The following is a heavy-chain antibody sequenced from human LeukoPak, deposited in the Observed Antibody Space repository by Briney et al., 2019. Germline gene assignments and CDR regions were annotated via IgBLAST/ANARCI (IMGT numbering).Heavy chain of an antibody. CDR3: ASLHRIAAALGAFDI. D-gene: IGHD6-13*01. V-gene: IGHV4-30-4*01. Sequence: SETLSLTCTVSGGSLTSGDYYWSWIRQPPEKGLEWIGYIYYRGSTHYNPSLKSRVTISMDTSRNQFSLKLSSVTAADTAVYYCASLHRIAAALGAFDIWGQGTMVTVSS. CDR2: IYYRGST. CDR1: GGSLTSGDYY. J-gene: IGHJ3*02.